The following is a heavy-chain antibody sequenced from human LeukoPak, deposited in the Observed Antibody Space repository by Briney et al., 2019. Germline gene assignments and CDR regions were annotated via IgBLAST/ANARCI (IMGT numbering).Heavy chain of an antibody. CDR1: GFTFSSYG. D-gene: IGHD2-2*01. CDR3: AKDVRYCSSTSCFEYFQH. V-gene: IGHV3-30*02. Sequence: GGSLRLSCAAPGFTFSSYGMHWVRQAPGKGLEWVAFIRYDGSNKYYADSVKGRFTISRDNSKNTLYLQMNSLRAEDTAVYYCAKDVRYCSSTSCFEYFQHWGQGTLVTVSS. CDR2: IRYDGSNK. J-gene: IGHJ1*01.